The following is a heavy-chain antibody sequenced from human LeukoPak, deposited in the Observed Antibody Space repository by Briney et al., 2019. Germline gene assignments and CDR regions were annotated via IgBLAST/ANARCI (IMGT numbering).Heavy chain of an antibody. CDR2: IYYSGST. CDR1: GGSISSFSYY. CDR3: ATVVIAYSYGYFQH. J-gene: IGHJ1*01. V-gene: IGHV4-39*07. D-gene: IGHD5-18*01. Sequence: SETLSLTCTVSGGSISSFSYYWGWIRQPPGKGLEWIGSIYYSGSTYYNPSLKSRVIISVDTSKNQFSLRLSSVTAADTVVYYCATVVIAYSYGYFQHWGQGTLLTVSS.